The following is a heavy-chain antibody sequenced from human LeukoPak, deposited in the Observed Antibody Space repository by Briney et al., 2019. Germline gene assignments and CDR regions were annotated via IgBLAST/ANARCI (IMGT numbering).Heavy chain of an antibody. D-gene: IGHD4-23*01. CDR3: ARTSGDYGGNALYFDY. CDR2: IYPGDSDT. V-gene: IGHV5-51*01. Sequence: GESLKISCKGSGYSFTSYWIGWVRQMPGKGLEWMGIIYPGDSDTRYSPSFQGQVTISADKSISTAYLQWSSLKASDTAMYYCARTSGDYGGNALYFDYWGQGTLVTVSS. CDR1: GYSFTSYW. J-gene: IGHJ4*02.